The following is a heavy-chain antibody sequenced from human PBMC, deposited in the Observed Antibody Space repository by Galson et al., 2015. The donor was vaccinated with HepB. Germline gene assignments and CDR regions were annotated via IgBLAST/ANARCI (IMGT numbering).Heavy chain of an antibody. CDR3: AKGGGTSFSYYYYMDV. CDR1: GFTFSNYA. CDR2: TSAGGAST. V-gene: IGHV3-23*01. Sequence: SLRLSCAASGFTFSNYAMDWARQTPGKGLEWVAATSAGGASTYYADSVKGRFIISRDKSKNRLNLQMNSLRGEDTALYYCAKGGGTSFSYYYYMDVWGNGTTVTVSS. J-gene: IGHJ6*03. D-gene: IGHD3-3*01.